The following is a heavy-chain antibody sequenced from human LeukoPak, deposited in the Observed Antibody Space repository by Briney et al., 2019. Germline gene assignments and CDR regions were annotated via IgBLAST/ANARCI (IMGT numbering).Heavy chain of an antibody. V-gene: IGHV3-7*05. Sequence: GGSLRLSCAASGFTFSSYWMSWVRQAPGKGLKWVANIKRDGSEKYYVDSVKGRFTMSRDNAKNSLYLQMNSLRAEDTAVYYCARGWSQTATVGFDYWGQGTLVTVSS. CDR1: GFTFSSYW. CDR3: ARGWSQTATVGFDY. J-gene: IGHJ4*02. D-gene: IGHD4-23*01. CDR2: IKRDGSEK.